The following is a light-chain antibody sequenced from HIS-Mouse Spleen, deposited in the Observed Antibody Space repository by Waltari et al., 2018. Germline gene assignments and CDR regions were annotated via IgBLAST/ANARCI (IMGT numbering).Light chain of an antibody. CDR2: EGS. J-gene: IGLJ2*01. Sequence: QSALTQPASVSGSPGQSITISCTGTSSDVGRYNLVSWYQQHPDKAPKLMIYEGSTRPSGVSNRFSGSKSGNTASLTISGLQAEDEADYYCCSYAGSSTLVFGGGTKLTVL. V-gene: IGLV2-23*01. CDR3: CSYAGSSTLV. CDR1: SSDVGRYNL.